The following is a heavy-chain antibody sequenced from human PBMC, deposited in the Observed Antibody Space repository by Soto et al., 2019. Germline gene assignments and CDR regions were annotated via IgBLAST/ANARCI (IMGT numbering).Heavy chain of an antibody. V-gene: IGHV4-34*01. J-gene: IGHJ6*02. Sequence: SETLSLTCAVYGGSFSGYYWSWIRQPPGKGLEWIGEINHSGSTNYNPSLKRPVTIAVDTSKNQFSLKLSSVTAADTAVYSCARARRASSSYRYYYSYGMDVWGQGTTVTVSS. CDR3: ARARRASSSYRYYYSYGMDV. CDR1: GGSFSGYY. D-gene: IGHD6-6*01. CDR2: INHSGST.